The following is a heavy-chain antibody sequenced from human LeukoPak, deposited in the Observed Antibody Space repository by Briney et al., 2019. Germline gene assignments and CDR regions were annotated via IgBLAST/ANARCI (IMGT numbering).Heavy chain of an antibody. CDR1: GFTFSNAW. Sequence: GSLRLSCAASGFTFSNAWMSWNRQPPGKGLECIGEINHGGSTNYNPSLKNRVTISLDTSKNQFSLKLSSVTAADTAVYYCARGYGYGRRWFDPWGQGTLVTVSS. D-gene: IGHD5-18*01. CDR2: INHGGST. CDR3: ARGYGYGRRWFDP. V-gene: IGHV4-34*01. J-gene: IGHJ5*02.